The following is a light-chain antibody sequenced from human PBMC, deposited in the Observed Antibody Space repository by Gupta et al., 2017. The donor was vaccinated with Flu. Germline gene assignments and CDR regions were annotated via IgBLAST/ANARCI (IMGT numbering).Light chain of an antibody. V-gene: IGLV1-51*01. J-gene: IGLJ3*02. CDR1: SSSIGSNP. Sequence: QSVLTQPPSMSAAPGQKVTISCSGSSSSIGSNPVSWYRQLPGAAPQLLIYDNTKRPSGIPDRFSGSKSGTSATLGITGLQTGDEADYYCGTWDSSLNVGVFGGGTQLTVL. CDR2: DNT. CDR3: GTWDSSLNVGV.